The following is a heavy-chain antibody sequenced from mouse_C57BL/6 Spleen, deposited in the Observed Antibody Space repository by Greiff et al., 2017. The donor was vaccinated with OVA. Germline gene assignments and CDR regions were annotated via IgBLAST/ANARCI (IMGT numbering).Heavy chain of an antibody. CDR2: IDPSDSYT. J-gene: IGHJ4*01. D-gene: IGHD1-1*01. CDR3: ARSYGSSHYAMDY. V-gene: IGHV1-50*01. Sequence: QVQLQQPGAELVKPGASVKLSCKASGYTFTSYWMQLVKQRPGQGLEWIGEIDPSDSYTNYNQKFKGKATLTVDTSSSTAYMQLSSLTSEDSAVYYCARSYGSSHYAMDYWGQGTSVTVSS. CDR1: GYTFTSYW.